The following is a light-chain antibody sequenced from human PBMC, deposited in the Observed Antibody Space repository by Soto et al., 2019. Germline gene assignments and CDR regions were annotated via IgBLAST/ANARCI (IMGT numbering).Light chain of an antibody. J-gene: IGKJ1*01. CDR2: GAS. CDR1: QSINAH. CDR3: QQYNTWLWT. Sequence: EVVMTQSPATLSVSPGERVTLSCRASQSINAHLAWYQQKPGQAPRLLIQGASTRATGIPASCSGSGLGTEFLLTSTSLQSENFAVCYCQQYNTWLWTFGQATRVEIQ. V-gene: IGKV3-15*01.